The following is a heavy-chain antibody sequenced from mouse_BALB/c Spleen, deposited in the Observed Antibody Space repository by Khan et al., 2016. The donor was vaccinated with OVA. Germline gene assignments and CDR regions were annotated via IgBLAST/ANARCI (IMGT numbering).Heavy chain of an antibody. D-gene: IGHD2-3*01. V-gene: IGHV1S81*02. J-gene: IGHJ3*01. CDR2: INPSNGGT. CDR3: TRCGYSAWFAY. Sequence: QVQLQQSGAELVKPGASVKLSCKASGYTFTSYYMYWVKQRPGQGLEWIGEINPSNGGTNFNEKFKSKATLTVDKSSSTAYMQLSSLTSEDSAVXYCTRCGYSAWFAYWGQGTLVTVSA. CDR1: GYTFTSYY.